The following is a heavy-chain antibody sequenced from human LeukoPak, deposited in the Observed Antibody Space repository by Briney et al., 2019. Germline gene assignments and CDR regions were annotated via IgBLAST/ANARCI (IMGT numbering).Heavy chain of an antibody. J-gene: IGHJ4*02. CDR3: ARAGGDSYGFEGFDY. CDR2: ISYDGTNK. D-gene: IGHD5-18*01. V-gene: IGHV3-30*03. Sequence: PGGSLRLSCAASGFTFNKYAMNWVRQPPGKGLEWVAAISYDGTNKYYADSVKGRFTISRDNSKNTLFLQMDSLRAEDTAVYYCARAGGDSYGFEGFDYWGQGTLVTVSS. CDR1: GFTFNKYA.